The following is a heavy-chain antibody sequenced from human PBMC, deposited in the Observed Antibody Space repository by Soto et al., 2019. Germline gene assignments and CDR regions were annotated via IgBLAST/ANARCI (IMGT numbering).Heavy chain of an antibody. CDR2: ISYDGSNK. J-gene: IGHJ4*02. Sequence: GGSLRLSCAASGFTFSSYGMHWVRQAPGKGLEWVAVISYDGSNKYYADSVKGRFTISRDNSKNTLYLQMNSLRAEDTAVYYCAKLPGYSYGYAFDYWGQGTLVTVSS. D-gene: IGHD5-18*01. V-gene: IGHV3-30*18. CDR1: GFTFSSYG. CDR3: AKLPGYSYGYAFDY.